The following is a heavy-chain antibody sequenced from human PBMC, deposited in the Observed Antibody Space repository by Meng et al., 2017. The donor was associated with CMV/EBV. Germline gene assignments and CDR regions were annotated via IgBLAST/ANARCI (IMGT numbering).Heavy chain of an antibody. CDR3: AKNGLSGWTNWIDP. Sequence: GESLKISCAASGFTFSSYEMNWVRQAPGKGLEWVSYISSSGSTIYYADSVKGRFTISRDNSKNSLYLQMNSLRAEDTAVYYCAKNGLSGWTNWIDPWGQGTLVTVSS. J-gene: IGHJ5*02. V-gene: IGHV3-48*03. CDR1: GFTFSSYE. D-gene: IGHD6-19*01. CDR2: ISSSGSTI.